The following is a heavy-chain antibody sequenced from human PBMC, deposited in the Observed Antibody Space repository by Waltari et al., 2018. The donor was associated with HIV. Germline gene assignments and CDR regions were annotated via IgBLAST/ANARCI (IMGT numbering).Heavy chain of an antibody. CDR2: LYYNGVA. J-gene: IGHJ5*02. Sequence: QAQLQESGPGLVTPSETLSLTCDVSGDSVISHHYFWAWIRQPPGKQLEWIGSLYYNGVASDKPSLKVRVTMSLDTSKNQFYLYLTSVIVADTASYFCSRSPFPNVGSTRKLGWFDPWGQGILVTVFS. CDR1: GDSVISHHYF. V-gene: IGHV4-39*01. CDR3: SRSPFPNVGSTRKLGWFDP. D-gene: IGHD3-10*01.